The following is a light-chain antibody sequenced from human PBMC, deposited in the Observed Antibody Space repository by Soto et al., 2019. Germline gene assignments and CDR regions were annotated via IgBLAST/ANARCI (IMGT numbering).Light chain of an antibody. CDR2: SAS. J-gene: IGKJ5*01. Sequence: DIQMTQSPSSLSASTGDRVTITCRASQAISNYLAWYQQRPGKLPNLLIYSASTLQSGVPSRFSGSGSGTHFTLTISSLQPEDVATYYCQKYNSALTFGQGTRLEIK. CDR1: QAISNY. V-gene: IGKV1-27*01. CDR3: QKYNSALT.